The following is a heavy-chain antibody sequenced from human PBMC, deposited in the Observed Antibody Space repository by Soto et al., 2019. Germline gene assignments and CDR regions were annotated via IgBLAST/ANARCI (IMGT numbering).Heavy chain of an antibody. V-gene: IGHV4-59*02. Sequence: SETLSLTCTVSGGSVSGSYWSWIRQTPGTVLEWIGFIHYTGTTNYNMSLKSRVTMSVDLAKNQYSLRLRSVTAADTAVYFCAKYRRTDAEGYSFDFWGQGALVTVSS. D-gene: IGHD2-15*01. CDR3: AKYRRTDAEGYSFDF. CDR1: GGSVSGSY. J-gene: IGHJ4*02. CDR2: IHYTGTT.